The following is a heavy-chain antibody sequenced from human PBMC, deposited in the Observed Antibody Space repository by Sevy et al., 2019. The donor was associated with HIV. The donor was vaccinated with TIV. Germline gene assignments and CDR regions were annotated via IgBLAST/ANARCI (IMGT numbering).Heavy chain of an antibody. CDR2: IKQDGSEK. V-gene: IGHV3-7*03. J-gene: IGHJ4*02. D-gene: IGHD6-6*01. CDR3: AKDVSFYSSSSFDY. CDR1: GFTFSSYW. Sequence: GGSLRLSCAASGFTFSSYWMSWVRQAPGKGLEWVANIKQDGSEKYYVDSVKGRFTISRDNSKNSLYLQMNSLRTEDTALYYCAKDVSFYSSSSFDYWGQGTLVTVSS.